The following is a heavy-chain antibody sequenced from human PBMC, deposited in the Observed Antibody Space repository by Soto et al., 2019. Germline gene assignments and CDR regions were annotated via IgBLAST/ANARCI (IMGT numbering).Heavy chain of an antibody. Sequence: SETLSLTCTVSGGSISSFYWSWIRQPPGKGLEWIGYIYYSGSTNYNPSLKSRVTISVDTSKNQFSLKLSSVTAADTAVYYCARGRRYSSHHDAFDIWGQGTMVTVSS. D-gene: IGHD6-13*01. CDR1: GGSISSFY. J-gene: IGHJ3*02. CDR3: ARGRRYSSHHDAFDI. CDR2: IYYSGST. V-gene: IGHV4-59*08.